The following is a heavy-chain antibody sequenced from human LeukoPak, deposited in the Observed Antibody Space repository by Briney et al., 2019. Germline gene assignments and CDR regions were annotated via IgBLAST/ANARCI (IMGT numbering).Heavy chain of an antibody. CDR1: GYTFTVYY. V-gene: IGHV1-2*02. Sequence: ASVTVSCKSSGYTFTVYYMHWVWHAPAQGLGLVGWINPNSGGTNNDQTFQGRGIMTRDTTISKPYMELSRPRSADAAVYYCSGAVSYNWGDYYYYLDVWGKGTTVTISS. J-gene: IGHJ6*03. D-gene: IGHD1-20*01. CDR2: INPNSGGT. CDR3: SGAVSYNWGDYYYYLDV.